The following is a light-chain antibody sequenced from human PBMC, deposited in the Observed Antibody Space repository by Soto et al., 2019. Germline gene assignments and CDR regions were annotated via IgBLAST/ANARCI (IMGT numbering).Light chain of an antibody. CDR3: QQLNSYPLN. Sequence: IQLTQSPSSLSASVGDRVTITCRASQGISSYLAWYQQKPGKAPNLLISGAPTLQSGVPSRFSGSGSGTAFTLTIRSLQPEDFALYYCQQLNSYPLNLGGGTKVDNK. CDR1: QGISSY. J-gene: IGKJ4*01. CDR2: GAP. V-gene: IGKV1-9*01.